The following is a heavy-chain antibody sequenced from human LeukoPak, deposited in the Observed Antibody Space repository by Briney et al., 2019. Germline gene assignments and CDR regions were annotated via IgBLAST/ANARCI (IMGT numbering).Heavy chain of an antibody. Sequence: PSETLSLTCTISGGSINSSTYYWGWIRQPPGKGLEWIGSIYYSGRTYYDPSLKSRVTISVDTSKNQFSLKLSSVTAADTAVYYCAREGGLHHHFDYWGQGTLVTVSS. CDR1: GGSINSSTYY. CDR2: IYYSGRT. CDR3: AREGGLHHHFDY. V-gene: IGHV4-39*07. J-gene: IGHJ4*02. D-gene: IGHD4-11*01.